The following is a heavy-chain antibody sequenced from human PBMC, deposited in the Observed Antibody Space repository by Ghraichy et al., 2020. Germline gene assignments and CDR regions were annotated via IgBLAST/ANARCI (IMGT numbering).Heavy chain of an antibody. CDR3: ARDLGGGWYFDY. V-gene: IGHV3-7*01. CDR1: GFIFSGYW. J-gene: IGHJ4*02. D-gene: IGHD6-19*01. Sequence: GGSLRLSCAASGFIFSGYWMSWVRQAPGKGLEWVANIKKDGSEKYYVDSVKGRFTISRDNAKNSLYLQMNSLRAEDTAVYYCARDLGGGWYFDYWGQGALVTLSS. CDR2: IKKDGSEK.